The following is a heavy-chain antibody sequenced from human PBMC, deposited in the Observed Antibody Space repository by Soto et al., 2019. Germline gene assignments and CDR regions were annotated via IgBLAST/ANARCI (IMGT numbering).Heavy chain of an antibody. D-gene: IGHD5-12*01. J-gene: IGHJ3*02. CDR1: GGSXXXXXXX. CDR2: IYHSGST. CDR3: ARGGWLRYAFDI. V-gene: IGHV4-30-2*01. Sequence: SGXVKPXQTXSLTXAVSGGSXXXXXXXXXWIRQPPGKGLEWIGYIYHSGSTYYNPSXXXXXXXXXXXXXXXXXXXXXXXTAADTAVYYCARGGWLRYAFDIWGQGTMVTVXS.